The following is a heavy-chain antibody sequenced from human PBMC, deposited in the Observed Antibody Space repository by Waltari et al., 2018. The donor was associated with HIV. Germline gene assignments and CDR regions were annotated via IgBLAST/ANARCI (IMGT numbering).Heavy chain of an antibody. CDR2: INPNSGGT. D-gene: IGHD2-2*02. CDR3: ARVPDCSSTSCYKGGGYYGMDV. CDR1: GYTFTGYY. Sequence: QVQLVQSGAEVKKPGASVKVSCKASGYTFTGYYMHWVRQAPGQGLEWMGWINPNSGGTNYAQKCQGRVTMTRDTSISTAYMGLSRLRSDDTAVYYCARVPDCSSTSCYKGGGYYGMDVWGQGP. J-gene: IGHJ6*02. V-gene: IGHV1-2*02.